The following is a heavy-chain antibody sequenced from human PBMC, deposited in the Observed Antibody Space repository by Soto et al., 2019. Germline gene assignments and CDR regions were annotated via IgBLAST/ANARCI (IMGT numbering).Heavy chain of an antibody. D-gene: IGHD6-19*01. V-gene: IGHV3-21*04. Sequence: GGSLRLSCAASGFTFSSYSMNWVRQAPGKGLEWVSSISSSSSYTHYADSVKGRFTISRDNSKNTLYLQMNSLRAEDTAVYYCAKDRGSGWSYGMDVWGQGTTVTVSS. CDR2: ISSSSSYT. J-gene: IGHJ6*02. CDR3: AKDRGSGWSYGMDV. CDR1: GFTFSSYS.